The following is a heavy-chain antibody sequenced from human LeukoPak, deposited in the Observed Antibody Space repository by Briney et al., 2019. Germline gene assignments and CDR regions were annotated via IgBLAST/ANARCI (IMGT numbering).Heavy chain of an antibody. J-gene: IGHJ4*02. CDR1: GYTFTSYG. CDR3: ARRGEIQLWGSFDY. CDR2: ISAYDGNT. D-gene: IGHD5-18*01. V-gene: IGHV1-18*01. Sequence: ASVKVSCKASGYTFTSYGISWVRQAPGQGLEWMGWISAYDGNTNYAQKLQGRVTMTTDTSTSTAYMELRSLRSDDTAVYYCARRGEIQLWGSFDYWGQGTLVTVSS.